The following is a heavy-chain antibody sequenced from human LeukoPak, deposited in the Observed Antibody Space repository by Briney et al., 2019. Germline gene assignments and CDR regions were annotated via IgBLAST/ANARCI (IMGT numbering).Heavy chain of an antibody. CDR1: GGSISSSNW. CDR3: ARDSLTTVTTYDAFDI. D-gene: IGHD4-17*01. V-gene: IGHV4-4*02. Sequence: PSGTLSLTCAVSGGSISSSNWWSWVRQPPGKGLEWIGEIYHSGSTNYNPSLKSRVTISVDKSKNQFSLKLSSVIAADTAVYYCARDSLTTVTTYDAFDIWGQGTMVTVSS. J-gene: IGHJ3*02. CDR2: IYHSGST.